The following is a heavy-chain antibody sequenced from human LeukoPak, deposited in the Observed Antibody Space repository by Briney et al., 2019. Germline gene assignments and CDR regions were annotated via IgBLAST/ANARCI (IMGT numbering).Heavy chain of an antibody. J-gene: IGHJ4*02. Sequence: PGGSLRLSCAASGFTFDDYAMHWVRQAPGKGVEWVSLISGDGGSTYYAHSVKGRFTISRDSRKISLSVHIKTLRTEDTALYYCAKGGHDFWIGYFFDYWGQGTLVTVCS. CDR3: AKGGHDFWIGYFFDY. CDR1: GFTFDDYA. CDR2: ISGDGGST. D-gene: IGHD3-3*01. V-gene: IGHV3-43*02.